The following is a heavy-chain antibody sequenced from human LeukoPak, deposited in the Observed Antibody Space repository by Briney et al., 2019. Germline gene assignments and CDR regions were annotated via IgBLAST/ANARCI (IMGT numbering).Heavy chain of an antibody. Sequence: SETLSLTCTVSGGSISSYYWSWIRQPPGKGLEWIGYIYYSGSTNYNPSLKSRVTISVDTSKNQFSLKVSSVTAADTAVYYCARDPTTVTKGFDIWGQGTLVTVSS. D-gene: IGHD4-17*01. CDR3: ARDPTTVTKGFDI. V-gene: IGHV4-59*01. J-gene: IGHJ3*02. CDR1: GGSISSYY. CDR2: IYYSGST.